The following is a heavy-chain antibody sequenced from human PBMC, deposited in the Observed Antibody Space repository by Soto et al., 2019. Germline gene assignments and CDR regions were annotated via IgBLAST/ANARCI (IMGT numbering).Heavy chain of an antibody. CDR1: GGSVSSNSAA. CDR2: TYYRSKWYN. Sequence: PSQTLSLTGVSSGGSVSSNSAAWNWIRQSPSRGLEWLGRTYYRSKWYNDYAVSVKSRITINPDTSKNQFSLQLNSVTPEDTAVYYCARDPPIAVAGTSGAFGIWGQGTMVTVSS. CDR3: ARDPPIAVAGTSGAFGI. D-gene: IGHD6-19*01. J-gene: IGHJ3*02. V-gene: IGHV6-1*01.